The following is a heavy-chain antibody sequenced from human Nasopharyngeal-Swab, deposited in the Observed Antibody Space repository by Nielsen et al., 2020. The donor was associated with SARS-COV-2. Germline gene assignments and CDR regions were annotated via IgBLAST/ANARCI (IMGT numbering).Heavy chain of an antibody. Sequence: GESLKISCAASGFTFSSYSMHWVRQAPGKGLVWVSRINSDGSSTRDADSVKGRFTISRDNAKNTLYLQMNSLRAEDTAVYYCARPGSSGSYDAFDIWGQGTMVTVSS. CDR3: ARPGSSGSYDAFDI. V-gene: IGHV3-74*01. CDR2: INSDGSST. D-gene: IGHD6-19*01. J-gene: IGHJ3*02. CDR1: GFTFSSYS.